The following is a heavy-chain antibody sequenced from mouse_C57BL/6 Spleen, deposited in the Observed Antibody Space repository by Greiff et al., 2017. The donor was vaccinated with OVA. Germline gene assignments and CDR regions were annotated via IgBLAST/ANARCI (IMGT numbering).Heavy chain of an antibody. CDR3: ARDWNYGSSWYFDV. CDR1: GFTFSSYA. CDR2: ISDGGSYT. V-gene: IGHV5-4*01. Sequence: DVHLVESGGGLVKPGGSLKLSCAASGFTFSSYAMSWVRQTPEKRLEWVATISDGGSYTYYPDNVKGRFTISRDNAKNNLYLQMSHLKSEDTAMYYCARDWNYGSSWYFDVWGTGTTVTVSS. D-gene: IGHD1-1*01. J-gene: IGHJ1*03.